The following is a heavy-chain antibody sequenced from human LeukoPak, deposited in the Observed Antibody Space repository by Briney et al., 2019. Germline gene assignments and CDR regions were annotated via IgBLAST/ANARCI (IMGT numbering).Heavy chain of an antibody. CDR3: ARARKSPLRYCSGGSCYWDPPYFDH. J-gene: IGHJ4*02. Sequence: PSETLSLTCTVSGVSISSYYCSCVRQPAGNGLEWVGRIYTSGSTNYNPSLRSRVTMSVDRSKNQFSLKLSYVPAAHTAVYYCARARKSPLRYCSGGSCYWDPPYFDHWGQGTLVPVS. CDR1: GVSISSYY. D-gene: IGHD2-15*01. CDR2: IYTSGST. V-gene: IGHV4-4*07.